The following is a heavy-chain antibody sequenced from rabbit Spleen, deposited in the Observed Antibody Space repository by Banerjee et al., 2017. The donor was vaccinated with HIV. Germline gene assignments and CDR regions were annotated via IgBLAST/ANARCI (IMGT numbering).Heavy chain of an antibody. Sequence: QSLEESGGDQVKPEGSLTLTCKASGVSLNDKDVMCWVRQAPGKGLEWIACINMFTGKSVYASWAKGRFIMSRSSTTVTLQMTRLTAADTAIYFCARDLYAGSSAYRKFNLWGQGTLVTVS. CDR1: GVSLNDKDV. CDR3: ARDLYAGSSAYRKFNL. D-gene: IGHD8-1*01. J-gene: IGHJ4*01. CDR2: INMFTGKS. V-gene: IGHV1S40*01.